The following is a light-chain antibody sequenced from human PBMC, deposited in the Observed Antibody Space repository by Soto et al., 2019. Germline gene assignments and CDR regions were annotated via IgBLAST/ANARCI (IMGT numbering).Light chain of an antibody. CDR2: KVS. CDR1: QSLLHSDGNTY. V-gene: IGKV2-24*01. Sequence: DIVMTQTPLSSPVTLGQAASISCRSSQSLLHSDGNTYLSWFQQRPGQPPRLLIYKVSDRFSGVPDRFSGSGAETDFTPTISRVEAEAVGIYYCMQATQYHWTFGQGTMVEIK. CDR3: MQATQYHWT. J-gene: IGKJ1*01.